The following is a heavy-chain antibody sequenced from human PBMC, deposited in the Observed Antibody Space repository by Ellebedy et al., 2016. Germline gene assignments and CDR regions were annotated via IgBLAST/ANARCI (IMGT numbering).Heavy chain of an antibody. CDR2: IIPILGIA. Sequence: ASVKVSCKASGGTFSSYAISWVRQAPGQGLEWMGRIIPILGIANYAQKFQGRVTITANKSTSTAYMELSSLRSEDTAVYYCAREVTREALRYFDFSSLGAWFDPWGQGTLVTVSS. V-gene: IGHV1-69*04. CDR1: GGTFSSYA. CDR3: AREVTREALRYFDFSSLGAWFDP. J-gene: IGHJ5*02. D-gene: IGHD3-9*01.